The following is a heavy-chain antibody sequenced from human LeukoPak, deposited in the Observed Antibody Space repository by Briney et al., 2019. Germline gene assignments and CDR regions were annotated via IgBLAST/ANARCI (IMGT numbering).Heavy chain of an antibody. J-gene: IGHJ1*01. D-gene: IGHD6-6*01. Sequence: PGGSLRLSCAASGFTFSSYWMHWVRQAPGKGLVWVSRINTDGSSTSYADSVKGRFTISRDNAKNTLYLQMNSLRAEDTAVYYCAKFGSSGLQGYWGQGTLVTVSS. CDR1: GFTFSSYW. V-gene: IGHV3-74*01. CDR2: INTDGSST. CDR3: AKFGSSGLQGY.